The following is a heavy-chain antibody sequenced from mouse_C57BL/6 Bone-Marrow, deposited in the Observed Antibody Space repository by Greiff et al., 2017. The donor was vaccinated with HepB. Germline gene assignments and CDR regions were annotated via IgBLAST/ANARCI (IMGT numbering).Heavy chain of an antibody. CDR1: GYSITSDY. Sequence: EVMLVESGPGLAKPSQTLSLTCSVTGYSITSDYWNWIRKFPGNKLEYMGYISYSGSTYYNPSLKSRISITRDTSKNQYYLQLNSVTTEDTATYYCARRYGSSYGYFDVWGTGTTVTVSS. J-gene: IGHJ1*03. CDR2: ISYSGST. V-gene: IGHV3-8*01. D-gene: IGHD1-1*01. CDR3: ARRYGSSYGYFDV.